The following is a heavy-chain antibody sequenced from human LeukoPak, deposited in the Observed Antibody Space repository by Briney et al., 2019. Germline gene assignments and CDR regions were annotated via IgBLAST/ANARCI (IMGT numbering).Heavy chain of an antibody. CDR2: INSDGSST. D-gene: IGHD3-10*01. J-gene: IGHJ4*02. V-gene: IGHV3-74*01. CDR1: GFTFGDYA. CDR3: AKASPFYYGSGSPSPFDY. Sequence: GGSLRLSCTASGFTFGDYAMSWFRHAPGKGLVWVSRINSDGSSTSYADSVKGRFTISRDNAKNTLYLQMNSLRAEDTAVYYCAKASPFYYGSGSPSPFDYWGQGTLVTVSS.